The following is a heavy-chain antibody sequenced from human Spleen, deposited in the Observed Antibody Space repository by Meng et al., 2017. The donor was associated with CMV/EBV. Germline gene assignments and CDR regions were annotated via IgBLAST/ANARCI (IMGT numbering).Heavy chain of an antibody. CDR2: IRSKGNNYAT. CDR3: TTQTYYYDSSGNYNWFDP. J-gene: IGHJ5*02. CDR1: FSGSA. D-gene: IGHD3-22*01. Sequence: FSGSAMHWVRQDSGKGLEWVGSIRSKGNNYATTYAASVKGRFTISRDDSKNTAYLQMNSLKVEDTAVYYCTTQTYYYDSSGNYNWFDPWGHGTLVTVSS. V-gene: IGHV3-73*01.